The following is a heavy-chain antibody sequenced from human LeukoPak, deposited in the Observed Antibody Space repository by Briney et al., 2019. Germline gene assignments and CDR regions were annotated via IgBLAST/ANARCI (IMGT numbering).Heavy chain of an antibody. V-gene: IGHV3-23*01. CDR2: ISGSGGST. J-gene: IGHJ5*02. D-gene: IGHD2-2*01. CDR1: GFTFSSYA. Sequence: GGSLRLSCAASGFTFSSYAMSWVRQAPGKGLEWVSAISGSGGSTYYADSVKGRFTISRDNAKNSLYLQMNSLRAEDTAVYYCARGGFRYCSSTSCYPNWFDPWGQGTLVTVSS. CDR3: ARGGFRYCSSTSCYPNWFDP.